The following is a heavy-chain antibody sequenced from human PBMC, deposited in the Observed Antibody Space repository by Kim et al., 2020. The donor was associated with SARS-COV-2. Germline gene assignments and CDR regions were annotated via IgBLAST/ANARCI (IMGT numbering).Heavy chain of an antibody. CDR1: GGSISSGGYY. Sequence: SETLSLTCTVSGGSISSGGYYWSWIRQHPGKGLEWIGYIYYSGSTYYNPSLKSRVTISVDTSKNQFSLKLSSVTAADTAVYYCARVPRSGSYRYFDYWGQGTLVTVSS. CDR3: ARVPRSGSYRYFDY. CDR2: IYYSGST. D-gene: IGHD1-26*01. J-gene: IGHJ4*02. V-gene: IGHV4-31*03.